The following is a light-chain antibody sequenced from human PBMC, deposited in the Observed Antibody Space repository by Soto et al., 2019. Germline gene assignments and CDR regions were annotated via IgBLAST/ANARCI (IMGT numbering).Light chain of an antibody. Sequence: DIVLTQSSATMSVSPGERATLSCRATQSVSSNLAWYQQKPGRAPRLLIFDTSNRATGIPARFSGSWSATDFTLTISSLEPEDFAVYYCQQRSNWPWTFGQGTKVDIK. J-gene: IGKJ1*01. CDR3: QQRSNWPWT. CDR1: QSVSSN. CDR2: DTS. V-gene: IGKV3-11*01.